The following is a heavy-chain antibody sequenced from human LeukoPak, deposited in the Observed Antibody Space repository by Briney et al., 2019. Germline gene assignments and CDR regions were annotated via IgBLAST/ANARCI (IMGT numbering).Heavy chain of an antibody. D-gene: IGHD6-25*01. J-gene: IGHJ4*02. CDR3: ASPIAAAGTLDY. CDR2: ISYDGSNK. Sequence: GGSLRLSCAASEFTFSSYAMHWVRQAPGKGLEWVAVISYDGSNKYYADSVKGRFTISRDNSKNTLYLQMNSLRAEDTAVYYCASPIAAAGTLDYWGQGTLVTVSS. CDR1: EFTFSSYA. V-gene: IGHV3-30*04.